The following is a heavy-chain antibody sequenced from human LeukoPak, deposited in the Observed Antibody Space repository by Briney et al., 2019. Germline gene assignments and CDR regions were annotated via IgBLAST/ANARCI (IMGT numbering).Heavy chain of an antibody. CDR2: ISSSSSTI. CDR1: GFTFSSYS. V-gene: IGHV3-48*01. J-gene: IGHJ4*02. Sequence: PGGSLRLSCAASGFTFSSYSMNWVRQAPGKGLEWVSYISSSSSTIYYADSVKGRFTISRDNAKNSLYLQMNSLRAEDTAVYYCARDRPPPPHHYDSSGYYGRALDYWGQGTLVTVSS. CDR3: ARDRPPPPHHYDSSGYYGRALDY. D-gene: IGHD3-22*01.